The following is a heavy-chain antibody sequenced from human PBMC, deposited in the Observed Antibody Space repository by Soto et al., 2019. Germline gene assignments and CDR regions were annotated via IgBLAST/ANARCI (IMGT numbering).Heavy chain of an antibody. CDR1: GFTFSSYG. D-gene: IGHD6-13*01. CDR3: AKGGLAAAGQRNYFDY. Sequence: QVQLVESGGGVVQPGTSLRLSCAASGFTFSSYGMHWVRQAPGKGLEWVAVMSYDETNKYYADSVKGRFTISRDNSKNTLYLQMNSLRAEDTAVYFCAKGGLAAAGQRNYFDYWGQGTLVTVSS. V-gene: IGHV3-30*18. CDR2: MSYDETNK. J-gene: IGHJ4*02.